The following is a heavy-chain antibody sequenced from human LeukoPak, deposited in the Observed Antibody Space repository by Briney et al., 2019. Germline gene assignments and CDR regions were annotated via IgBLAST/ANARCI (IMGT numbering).Heavy chain of an antibody. Sequence: GGSLRLSCAASGFTFSSYWMHWVRQAPGKGLVWVSRISSDETSTSYADSVKGRFTISRDNAQKTLYLQMNSLRAEDTAVYYCATSTYCSGGSCYSRTFQYWGQGTLVTVSS. CDR2: ISSDETST. CDR1: GFTFSSYW. CDR3: ATSTYCSGGSCYSRTFQY. J-gene: IGHJ4*02. D-gene: IGHD2-15*01. V-gene: IGHV3-74*01.